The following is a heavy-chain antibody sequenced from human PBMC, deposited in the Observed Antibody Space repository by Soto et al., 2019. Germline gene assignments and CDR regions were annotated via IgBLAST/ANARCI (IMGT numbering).Heavy chain of an antibody. CDR1: GYSVIYAYY. CDR3: AKALGLGVTPPVVVLDAFEI. CDR2: IFHTGNT. J-gene: IGHJ3*02. V-gene: IGHV4-38-2*02. Sequence: PSDTLSLTGTVSGYSVIYAYYCGWIRQARGSGLEWMGSIFHTGNTYYNPSLERRLNMSVDTSKNQFSLNLRSVTAADTAVSYCAKALGLGVTPPVVVLDAFEICGRGAQVTVSS. D-gene: IGHD2-15*01.